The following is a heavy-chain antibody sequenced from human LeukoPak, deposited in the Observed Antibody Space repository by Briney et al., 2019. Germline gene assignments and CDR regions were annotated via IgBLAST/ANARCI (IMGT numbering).Heavy chain of an antibody. CDR3: ARRRGTMVRGVRLYYFDY. V-gene: IGHV3-53*01. J-gene: IGHJ4*02. CDR1: GFTVSSNY. Sequence: GGSLRLSCAVSGFTVSSNYMSWVRQTPGKGLEWVTVIYSGGSTYYADSVKGRFTISRDNSKNTLYLQMNSLRAEDTAVYYCARRRGTMVRGVRLYYFDYWGQGTLVTVSS. CDR2: IYSGGST. D-gene: IGHD3-10*01.